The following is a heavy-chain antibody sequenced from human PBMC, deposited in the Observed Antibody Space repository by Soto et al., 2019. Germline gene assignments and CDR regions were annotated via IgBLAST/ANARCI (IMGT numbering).Heavy chain of an antibody. Sequence: EVQLLESGGGLVQPGGSLRLSCAASGFTFSSYAMSWVRQAPGKGLEWVSGISGSGGSTYYADSVKGRFTISRDNSKNTLYFQMNSLRAADTAVYYCAKERLTGYSSSWYKDYWGQGSLVTVAA. D-gene: IGHD6-13*01. CDR3: AKERLTGYSSSWYKDY. CDR2: ISGSGGST. V-gene: IGHV3-23*01. J-gene: IGHJ4*02. CDR1: GFTFSSYA.